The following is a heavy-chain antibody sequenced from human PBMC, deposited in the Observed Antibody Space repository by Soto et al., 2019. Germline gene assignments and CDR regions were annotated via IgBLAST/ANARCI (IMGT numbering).Heavy chain of an antibody. CDR3: ARGVYGSGNYYTGPSAFDI. CDR1: GGTLSDHG. Sequence: QVQLELSGAEVKKPGSSVKVSCKASGGTLSDHGVAWLRQAPGQGLEWMGGTIPVFNTAKYAQKFQGRVTVTADKFTNIAYMELSSLGSEDTAFYFCARGVYGSGNYYTGPSAFDISGQGTMVIVSS. J-gene: IGHJ3*02. CDR2: TIPVFNTA. V-gene: IGHV1-69*06. D-gene: IGHD3-10*01.